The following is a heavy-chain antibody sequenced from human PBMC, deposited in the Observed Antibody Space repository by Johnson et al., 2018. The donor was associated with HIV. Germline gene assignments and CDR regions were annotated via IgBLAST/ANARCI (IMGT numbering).Heavy chain of an antibody. J-gene: IGHJ3*02. D-gene: IGHD2-2*01. Sequence: VQLVESGGGLIQPGGSLRLSCAASGFTVYSNYMNWVRQAPGKGLEWVSVIYSGGSTYYADSVKGRFTISRDNSKNTLYVQMNSLRAEDTAVYYCARGIQPDAFDIWGQGTMVTVSS. V-gene: IGHV3-53*01. CDR1: GFTVYSNY. CDR3: ARGIQPDAFDI. CDR2: IYSGGST.